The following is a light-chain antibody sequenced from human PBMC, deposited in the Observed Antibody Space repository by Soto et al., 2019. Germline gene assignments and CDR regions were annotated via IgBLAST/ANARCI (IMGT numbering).Light chain of an antibody. V-gene: IGKV1-9*01. CDR2: AAP. CDR3: QQLKSYPLA. J-gene: IGKJ4*01. Sequence: NKGNNSLSFLSASVRDRVPIPCLARQGISSSLAWYQQRAGKAPKFLIYAAPTLQSGAPSRFSGSGSGTDFALTISFLQPEDSATYCCQQLKSYPLAVGGGTKV. CDR1: QGISSS.